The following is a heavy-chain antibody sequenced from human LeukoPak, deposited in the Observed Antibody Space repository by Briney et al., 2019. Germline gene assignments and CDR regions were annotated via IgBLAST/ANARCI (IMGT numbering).Heavy chain of an antibody. V-gene: IGHV3-7*01. D-gene: IGHD2-2*01. CDR2: IKLDGSAE. Sequence: PGGSLRLSCAASGITFSNYWMSWVRQAPGKGLEWVANIKLDGSAEYYADSVKGRFTISRDNAKNSLYLQMDSLRAEDTAVYYCARDQVVPAAPDYWGQGTLVTVSS. J-gene: IGHJ4*02. CDR3: ARDQVVPAAPDY. CDR1: GITFSNYW.